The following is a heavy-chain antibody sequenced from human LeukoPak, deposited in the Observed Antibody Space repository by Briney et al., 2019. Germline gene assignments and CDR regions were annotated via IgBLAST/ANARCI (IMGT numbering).Heavy chain of an antibody. CDR2: IIPIFGTA. Sequence: SVTVSCKASGGTFSSYAISWVRQAPGQGLEWMGGIIPIFGTANYAQKFQGRVTITADESTSTAYMELSSLRSEDTAVYYCARDDGSSSGYPHYWGQGTLVTVSS. D-gene: IGHD3-22*01. J-gene: IGHJ4*02. CDR1: GGTFSSYA. CDR3: ARDDGSSSGYPHY. V-gene: IGHV1-69*13.